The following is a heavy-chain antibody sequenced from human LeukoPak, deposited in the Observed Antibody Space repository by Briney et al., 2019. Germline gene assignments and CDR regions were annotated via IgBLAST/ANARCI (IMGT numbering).Heavy chain of an antibody. J-gene: IGHJ4*02. CDR2: IYLGDSET. CDR3: ARHPSYTSGWPLDY. V-gene: IGHV5-51*01. CDR1: GYSSTSSW. D-gene: IGHD6-19*01. Sequence: GESLKISCKGSGYSSTSSWIGWVRQMPGKGLDWMGIIYLGDSETRYSPSFQGQVTISADKSINTAYLQWSSLKASDTAMYYCARHPSYTSGWPLDYWGQGTLVIVSS.